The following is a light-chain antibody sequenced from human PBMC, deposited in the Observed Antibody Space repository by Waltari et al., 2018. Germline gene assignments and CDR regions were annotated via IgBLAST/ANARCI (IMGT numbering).Light chain of an antibody. CDR1: QRITTW. J-gene: IGKJ3*01. CDR2: KAS. CDR3: QQYHSFSRFA. V-gene: IGKV1-5*03. Sequence: DIQMTQSPSPLSPSVGDRDTITCRASQRITTWLAWYQQKPGRAPKLRIYKASNLQSGFPSRFSASGAGTEFTLTISSLQPDDFATYYCQQYHSFSRFAFGPGTKVHLK.